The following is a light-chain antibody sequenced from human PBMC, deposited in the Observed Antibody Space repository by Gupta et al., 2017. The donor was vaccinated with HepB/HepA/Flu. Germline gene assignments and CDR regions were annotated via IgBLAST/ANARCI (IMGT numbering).Light chain of an antibody. J-gene: IGKJ2*01. V-gene: IGKV1-39*01. Sequence: DIQMTQSPSSLSASVGDRVTITCRASQGISSSLSWYQQKPGTAPKLLIYRAFSLQSGVPSRFSGSGSGTDFTLTITRLQPEDSATYFFQQTDGAPYAFG. CDR1: QGISSS. CDR2: RAF. CDR3: QQTDGAPYA.